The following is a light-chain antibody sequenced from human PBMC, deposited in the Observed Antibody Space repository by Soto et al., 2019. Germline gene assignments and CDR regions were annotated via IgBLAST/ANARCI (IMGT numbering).Light chain of an antibody. CDR1: QSVSSSY. V-gene: IGKV3-20*01. CDR2: GAS. J-gene: IGKJ4*01. CDR3: QQYGSSPLT. Sequence: EIVLTQSPGTLSLSPGERATLSCRASQSVSSSYLAWYQQKPGQAPRLLIYGASSRATGIPDRFSSSGSGTVFTITIRRLEPEDFAVYYCQQYGSSPLTFGGGTKVEIK.